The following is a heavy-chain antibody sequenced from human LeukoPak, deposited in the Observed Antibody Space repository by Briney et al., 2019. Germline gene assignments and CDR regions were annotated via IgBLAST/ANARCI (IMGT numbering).Heavy chain of an antibody. CDR1: GFSFSTYA. V-gene: IGHV3-48*03. CDR3: ARDTVNGPFVISLDY. D-gene: IGHD2-8*01. CDR2: ISSGGNTK. J-gene: IGHJ4*02. Sequence: PGGSLRLSCAASGFSFSTYAMNWVRQAPGKGLEWVSHISSGGNTKSYADSVRGGFTLSRDSANTTLSVQMNSLRAEDNAVYHCARDTVNGPFVISLDYCGQGALVTVSA.